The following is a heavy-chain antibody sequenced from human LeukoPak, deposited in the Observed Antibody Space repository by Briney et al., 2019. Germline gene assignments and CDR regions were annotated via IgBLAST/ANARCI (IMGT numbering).Heavy chain of an antibody. Sequence: GGSLRLSCAASGFTFSIYAMHWVRQAPGKGLEWVAVISYDGSNKYYADSVKGRFTISRDNSKSTLYLQMNSLRAEDTAVYYCARERHNQVAGTPRIYYYYGMDVWGQGTTVTVSS. CDR3: ARERHNQVAGTPRIYYYYGMDV. CDR1: GFTFSIYA. CDR2: ISYDGSNK. J-gene: IGHJ6*02. V-gene: IGHV3-30-3*01. D-gene: IGHD6-19*01.